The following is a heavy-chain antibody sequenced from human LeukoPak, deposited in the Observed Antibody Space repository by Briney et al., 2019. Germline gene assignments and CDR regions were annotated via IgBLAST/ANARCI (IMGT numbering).Heavy chain of an antibody. CDR1: GGTFSSYA. Sequence: ASVKVSCKASGGTFSSYAISWVRQAPGQGLEWMGGIIPIFGTANYAQKFQGRVTITADKSTSTAYMELSSLRSEDTAVYYCARDGGDYYDSSGYQPPRYWGQGTLVTVSS. D-gene: IGHD3-22*01. J-gene: IGHJ4*02. CDR3: ARDGGDYYDSSGYQPPRY. V-gene: IGHV1-69*06. CDR2: IIPIFGTA.